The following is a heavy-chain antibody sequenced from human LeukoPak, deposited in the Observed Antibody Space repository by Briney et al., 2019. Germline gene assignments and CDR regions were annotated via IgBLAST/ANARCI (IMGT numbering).Heavy chain of an antibody. D-gene: IGHD6-19*01. CDR2: IYYTGTT. CDR1: GGSISSGGYS. J-gene: IGHJ4*02. V-gene: IGHV4-39*07. CDR3: ARERFAGGWYRDY. Sequence: PSETLSLTCAVSGGSISSGGYSWGWVRQPPGKGLEWIGSIYYTGTTYNNPSLKSRVTMSLDTSKNQFSPRLSSVTAADTAVYYCARERFAGGWYRDYWGQGTLVTVSS.